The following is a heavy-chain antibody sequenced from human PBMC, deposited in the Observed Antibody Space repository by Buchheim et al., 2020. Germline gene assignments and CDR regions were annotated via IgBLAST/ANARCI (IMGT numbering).Heavy chain of an antibody. CDR3: ARDNWNQLWFDP. CDR2: INHSGST. CDR1: GGSFSGYY. V-gene: IGHV4-34*01. D-gene: IGHD1-20*01. J-gene: IGHJ5*02. Sequence: QVQLQQWGAGLLKPSETLSLTCAVYGGSFSGYYWSWIRQPPGKGLEWIGEINHSGSTNYNPSLKRRVTLSVDTSKHQFSLQLSSVTAADTAVYYCARDNWNQLWFDPWGQGTL.